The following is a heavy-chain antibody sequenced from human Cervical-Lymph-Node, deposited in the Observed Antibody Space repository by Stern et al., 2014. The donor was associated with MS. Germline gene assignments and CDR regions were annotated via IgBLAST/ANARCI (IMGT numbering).Heavy chain of an antibody. CDR3: ARGRQYYYASGSSPPDAFDI. D-gene: IGHD3-10*01. J-gene: IGHJ3*02. Sequence: QVQLVESGPGLVKPSQTLSLTCTVSGGSISSGADYWNWIRQHPGKGLEWIGYIYYSGSPEYNPSLKRRVIISADTSKKQFSLKLRSVTAADTAVYYCARGRQYYYASGSSPPDAFDIWGQGTMVTVSS. CDR2: IYYSGSP. CDR1: GGSISSGADY. V-gene: IGHV4-31*03.